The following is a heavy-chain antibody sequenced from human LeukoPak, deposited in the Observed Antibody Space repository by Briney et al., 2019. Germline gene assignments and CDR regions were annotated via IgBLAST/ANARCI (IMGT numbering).Heavy chain of an antibody. V-gene: IGHV4-59*01. Sequence: PSETLSLTCTVSGGSISSYYWSWIRQPPGKGLEGIGYIYYSGSTNYNPSIKRRVTISVDTSKTQFSLKLSSVTAADTAVYYCARRYDFWSGYYGWFDPWGQGTLVTVSS. CDR1: GGSISSYY. J-gene: IGHJ5*02. D-gene: IGHD3-3*01. CDR2: IYYSGST. CDR3: ARRYDFWSGYYGWFDP.